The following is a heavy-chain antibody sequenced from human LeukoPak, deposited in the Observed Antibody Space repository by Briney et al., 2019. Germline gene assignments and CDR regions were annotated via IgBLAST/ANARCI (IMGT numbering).Heavy chain of an antibody. D-gene: IGHD4-23*01. Sequence: GESLKISCKGSGYSFTSYWIGWVRQMPGKGLEWMGIIYPGDSDTKYSPSFQGQVTLSADKSISTAYLQWSGLKASDTAMYYCARPRGPLRWPNYFDYWGQGTLVTVSS. CDR3: ARPRGPLRWPNYFDY. V-gene: IGHV5-51*01. CDR2: IYPGDSDT. CDR1: GYSFTSYW. J-gene: IGHJ4*02.